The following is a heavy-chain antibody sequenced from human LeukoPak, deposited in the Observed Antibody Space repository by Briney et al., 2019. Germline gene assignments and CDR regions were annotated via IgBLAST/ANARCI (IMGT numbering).Heavy chain of an antibody. CDR3: TRNSGSYSTDY. D-gene: IGHD1-26*01. J-gene: IGHJ4*02. CDR1: GLTVSSNY. V-gene: IGHV3-49*04. Sequence: GGSLRFSCAASGLTVSSNYMSWVRQAPGKGLEWVGFIRSKGYGGTPEYAASVRGRFTISRDDSKSIAYLQMNSLKTEDTAVYYCTRNSGSYSTDYWGQGTLVTVSS. CDR2: IRSKGYGGTP.